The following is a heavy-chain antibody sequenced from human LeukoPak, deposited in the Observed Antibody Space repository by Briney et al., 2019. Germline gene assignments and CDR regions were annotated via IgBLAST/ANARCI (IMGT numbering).Heavy chain of an antibody. Sequence: GGSLRLSCAASGFTFSSYGMHWVRQAPGKGVEWVAVISYDGSNKYYADSVKGRFTISRDNSKNTLYLQMNSLRAEDTAVYYCAKESFWSPPYYFDYWGQGTLVTVSS. D-gene: IGHD3-3*01. J-gene: IGHJ4*02. CDR2: ISYDGSNK. CDR1: GFTFSSYG. CDR3: AKESFWSPPYYFDY. V-gene: IGHV3-30*18.